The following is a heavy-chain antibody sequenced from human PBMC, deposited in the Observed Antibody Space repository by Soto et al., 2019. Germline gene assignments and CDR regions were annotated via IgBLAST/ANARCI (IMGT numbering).Heavy chain of an antibody. Sequence: QVQLVQSGAEVKKPGASVKVSCKASGYTFTSYGIIWVRQAPGQGLEWMGWISAYNGNTNYAQKLQGRVTMTTDTSXSXAXXXXXXXXXDXTAXXYXARDRGSYALDYWGQGTLVTVSS. CDR2: ISAYNGNT. CDR1: GYTFTSYG. V-gene: IGHV1-18*01. D-gene: IGHD1-26*01. J-gene: IGHJ4*02. CDR3: ARDRGSYALDY.